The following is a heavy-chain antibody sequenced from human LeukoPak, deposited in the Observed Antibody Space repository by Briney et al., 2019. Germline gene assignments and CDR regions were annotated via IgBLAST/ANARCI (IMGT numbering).Heavy chain of an antibody. CDR2: INPKRGDT. CDR3: ARVGLGDPFDY. V-gene: IGHV1-2*02. CDR1: GYTFSGFY. Sequence: ASVKVSCKASGYTFSGFYIHWVRQAPGQGLEWMGWINPKRGDTNYAQKFQGRVTMTRNTSISTAYMELSRLRSDDTAVYYCARVGLGDPFDYWGQGTLVTVSS. D-gene: IGHD3-16*01. J-gene: IGHJ4*02.